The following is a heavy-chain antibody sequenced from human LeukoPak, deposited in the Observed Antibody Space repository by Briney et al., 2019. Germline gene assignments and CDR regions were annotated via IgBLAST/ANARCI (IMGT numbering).Heavy chain of an antibody. V-gene: IGHV4-4*07. D-gene: IGHD6-13*01. CDR1: AGTISSKY. CDR3: AREPVGSSFDY. J-gene: IGHJ4*02. CDR2: IYTSCAT. Sequence: PSVTLSFTCTGSAGTISSKYWRWIRQPAGKGLEWIERIYTSCATDYNPSLKTQVTMSVDTSNNQFSLKLISVTGAVPAVNYCAREPVGSSFDYWGQGTLVTDSS.